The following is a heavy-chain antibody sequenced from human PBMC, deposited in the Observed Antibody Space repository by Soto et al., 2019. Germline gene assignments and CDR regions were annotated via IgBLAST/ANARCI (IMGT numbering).Heavy chain of an antibody. CDR2: ISGSGDT. CDR1: GFTFANYA. CDR3: VKEWAAVGTPWFDP. D-gene: IGHD6-13*01. V-gene: IGHV3-23*01. J-gene: IGHJ5*02. Sequence: EVQLLESGGGLVQAGGGSLRLSCAASGFTFANYAMSWVRQAPGKGLEWVSGISGSGDTYYADSVKGRFTISRDNSKNTLYLQMNSLRAEDTAVYYCVKEWAAVGTPWFDPWGQGTLVTVSS.